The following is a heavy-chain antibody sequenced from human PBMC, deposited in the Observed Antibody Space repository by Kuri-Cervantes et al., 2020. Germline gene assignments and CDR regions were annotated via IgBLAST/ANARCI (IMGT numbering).Heavy chain of an antibody. V-gene: IGHV4-39*07. J-gene: IGHJ6*03. CDR2: ISYSGST. CDR1: GGSISIRTNY. CDR3: ARGEGYYDSSGYYSGYYYMDV. D-gene: IGHD3-22*01. Sequence: SETLSLTCTVSGGSISIRTNYWGWIRQPPGKGLEWIGTISYSGSTWYNPSLKSRVTISVDTSKNQFSLKLSSVTAADTAVYYCARGEGYYDSSGYYSGYYYMDVWGKGTTVTVSS.